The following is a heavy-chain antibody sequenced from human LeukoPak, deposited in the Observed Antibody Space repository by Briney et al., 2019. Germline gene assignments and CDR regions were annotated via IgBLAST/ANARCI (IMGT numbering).Heavy chain of an antibody. V-gene: IGHV4-38-2*02. CDR3: AGEPDIVVVPAALDNWFDP. D-gene: IGHD2-2*01. J-gene: IGHJ5*02. CDR1: GYSISSGYY. CDR2: IYHSGST. Sequence: SETLSLTCTVSGYSISSGYYWGWIRQPPGKGLEWIGSIYHSGSTYYNPSLKSRVTISVDTSKNQFSLKLSSVTAADTAVYYCAGEPDIVVVPAALDNWFDPWGQGTLVTVSS.